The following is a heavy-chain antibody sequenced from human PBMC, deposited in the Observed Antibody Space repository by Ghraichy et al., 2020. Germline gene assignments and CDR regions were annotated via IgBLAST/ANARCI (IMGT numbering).Heavy chain of an antibody. D-gene: IGHD1-26*01. J-gene: IGHJ3*02. CDR3: ARGGLSGSYLTTFDI. CDR1: GGSISSYY. Sequence: SETLSLTCTVSGGSISSYYWSRIRQPPGKGLEWIGYIYYSGSTKYNPSLKSRVTISVDTSKNQFSLKLSSVTAADSAVYYCARGGLSGSYLTTFDIWGQGTMVTVSS. V-gene: IGHV4-59*01. CDR2: IYYSGST.